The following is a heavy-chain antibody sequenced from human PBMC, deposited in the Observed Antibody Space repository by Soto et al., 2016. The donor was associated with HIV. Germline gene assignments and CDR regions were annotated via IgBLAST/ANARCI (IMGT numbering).Heavy chain of an antibody. J-gene: IGHJ6*03. D-gene: IGHD3-10*01. Sequence: QVQLVQSGAEVKKPGASVKVSCKASGYTFTSYGITWVRQAPGQGLEWMGWINTYNGNTNYAQNFQGRVTMTTDTSTSTAYMELRSLRSDDTAVYYCAERGVLLVGFGELLGNGGYYYYYMDVVGRKGPTVTVSS. CDR2: INTYNGNT. CDR1: GYTFTSYG. CDR3: AERGVLLVGFGELLGNGGYYYYYMDV. V-gene: IGHV1-18*01.